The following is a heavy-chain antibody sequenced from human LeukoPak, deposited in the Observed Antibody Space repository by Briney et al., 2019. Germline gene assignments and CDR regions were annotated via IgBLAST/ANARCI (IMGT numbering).Heavy chain of an antibody. CDR3: GVGTRGPAGRYFDY. J-gene: IGHJ4*02. CDR1: GFTFSSYA. D-gene: IGHD2-21*02. CDR2: ISGSGGST. V-gene: IGHV3-23*01. Sequence: PGRSLRLSCAASGFTFSSYAMSWVRQAPGKGLEWVSAISGSGGSTYYADSVKGRFTISRDNSKNTLYLQMNSLRAEDTAVYYCGVGTRGPAGRYFDYWGQGTLVTVSS.